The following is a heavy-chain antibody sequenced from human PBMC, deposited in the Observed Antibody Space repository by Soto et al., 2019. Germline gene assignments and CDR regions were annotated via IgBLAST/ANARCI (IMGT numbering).Heavy chain of an antibody. CDR2: IYPGDSDT. CDR1: GYSFTSYW. J-gene: IGHJ4*02. Sequence: GESLKISCKGSGYSFTSYWIGWVRQMPGKGLEWMGIIYPGDSDTRYSPSFQGQVTISADKSISTAYLQWSSLKASDTAMYYCARLIGYCSGGSCYSGHNFDYWGQGTLVTVSS. CDR3: ARLIGYCSGGSCYSGHNFDY. V-gene: IGHV5-51*01. D-gene: IGHD2-15*01.